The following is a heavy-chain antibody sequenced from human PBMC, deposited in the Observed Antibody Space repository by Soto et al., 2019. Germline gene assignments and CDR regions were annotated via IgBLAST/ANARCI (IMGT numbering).Heavy chain of an antibody. CDR1: GVLFSSFA. D-gene: IGHD3-16*01. CDR2: IIPVFGTT. J-gene: IGHJ4*02. Sequence: SVKVSCKDSGVLFSSFAISWVRQAPGQGLEWMGGIIPVFGTTNYAQKFQGRVTITADESTNTAYMELSSLTSDDTAMYYCARGGGPYVWFNEFWGQGTQVTVSS. V-gene: IGHV1-69*13. CDR3: ARGGGPYVWFNEF.